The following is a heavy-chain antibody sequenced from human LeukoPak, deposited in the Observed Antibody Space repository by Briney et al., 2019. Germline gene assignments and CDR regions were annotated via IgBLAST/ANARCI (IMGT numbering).Heavy chain of an antibody. Sequence: PSETLSLTCAVYGGSFSGYYWSWIRQPPGKGLEWIGEINHSGSTNYNPSLKSRVTISVDTSKNQFSLKLSSVTAADTAVYYCAKAGRYCSSTSCYGGTLTPYWYFDLWGRGTLVTVSS. CDR3: AKAGRYCSSTSCYGGTLTPYWYFDL. CDR2: INHSGST. V-gene: IGHV4-34*01. J-gene: IGHJ2*01. CDR1: GGSFSGYY. D-gene: IGHD2-2*01.